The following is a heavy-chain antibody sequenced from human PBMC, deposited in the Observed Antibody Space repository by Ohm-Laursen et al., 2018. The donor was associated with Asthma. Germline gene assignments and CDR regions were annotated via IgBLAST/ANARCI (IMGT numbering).Heavy chain of an antibody. Sequence: PSETLSLTCTVSGDSFSAGPYYWGWLRQVPGKGLEWIGYIDYGGSSFKNPSLESRITISVVTSKNQVSLRLSSVTAADTAVYYCARGVGIYYGSGAIDSWGLGTLVIVSS. CDR1: GDSFSAGPYY. CDR3: ARGVGIYYGSGAIDS. V-gene: IGHV4-31*03. J-gene: IGHJ4*02. CDR2: IDYGGSS. D-gene: IGHD3-16*01.